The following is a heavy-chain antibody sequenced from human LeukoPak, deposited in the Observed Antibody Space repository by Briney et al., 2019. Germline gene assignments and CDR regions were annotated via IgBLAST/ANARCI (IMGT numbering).Heavy chain of an antibody. J-gene: IGHJ4*02. CDR1: GGSFSGYY. Sequence: SETLSLTCAVYGGSFSGYYWSWIRQPPGKGLEWIGEINHSGSTNYNPSLKSRVTISVDTSKNQFSLKLSPVTAADTAVYYCARGRRTYYYGSGSYSPHFDYWGQGTLVTVSS. V-gene: IGHV4-34*01. CDR3: ARGRRTYYYGSGSYSPHFDY. D-gene: IGHD3-10*01. CDR2: INHSGST.